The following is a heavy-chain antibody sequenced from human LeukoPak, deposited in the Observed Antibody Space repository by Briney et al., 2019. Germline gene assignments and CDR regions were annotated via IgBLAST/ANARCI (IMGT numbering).Heavy chain of an antibody. V-gene: IGHV3-23*01. D-gene: IGHD6-19*01. J-gene: IGHJ4*02. CDR2: ISGGGGST. CDR3: AKDSSGWYLAPYYFDY. Sequence: GGSLRLSCVVSGFTFRSYAMSWVRQAPGKGLEWVSAISGGGGSTYYADSVKGRFTISRDNSKNMLYLQMNSLRAEDTAVYYCAKDSSGWYLAPYYFDYWGQGTLVTVSS. CDR1: GFTFRSYA.